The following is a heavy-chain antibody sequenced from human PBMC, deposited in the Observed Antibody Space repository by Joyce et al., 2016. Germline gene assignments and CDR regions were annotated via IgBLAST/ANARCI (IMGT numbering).Heavy chain of an antibody. Sequence: QVQLMQSGAEMKKPGSSVKVSCEASGDTFSSDTIAWVRQAPGQGLEWMGGISPVFGTPNYAQKFEDRVTISAEASTKIAYMEIRSLRSEDTAAYFCARASGFTVLNFDSWGQGTLVTVSS. D-gene: IGHD5-12*01. CDR3: ARASGFTVLNFDS. CDR1: GDTFSSDT. CDR2: ISPVFGTP. V-gene: IGHV1-69*12. J-gene: IGHJ4*02.